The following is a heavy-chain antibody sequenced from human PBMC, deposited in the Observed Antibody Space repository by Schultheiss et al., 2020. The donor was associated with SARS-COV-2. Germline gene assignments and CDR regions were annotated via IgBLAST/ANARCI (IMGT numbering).Heavy chain of an antibody. Sequence: SETLSLTCHVSDNSLSSSGYFWGWVRQPPGKGLEWIGEINHSGSTNYNPSLKSRVTISVDTSKNQFSLKLSSVTAADTAVYYCARSASEDSSGYFDYWGQGTLVTVSS. V-gene: IGHV4-39*07. J-gene: IGHJ4*02. CDR3: ARSASEDSSGYFDY. CDR2: INHSGST. D-gene: IGHD3-22*01. CDR1: DNSLSSSGYF.